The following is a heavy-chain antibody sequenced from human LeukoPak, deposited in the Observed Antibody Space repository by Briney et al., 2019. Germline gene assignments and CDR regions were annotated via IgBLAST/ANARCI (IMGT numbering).Heavy chain of an antibody. V-gene: IGHV3-30*18. Sequence: GGSLRLSCAASGFTFSSYGMHWVRQAPGKGLEWVAVISYDGSNKYYADSVKGRFTISRDNSKNTLYLQMNSLRAEDTAVYYCAKVYGEGLYYFDYWGQGTLVTVSS. J-gene: IGHJ4*02. CDR2: ISYDGSNK. D-gene: IGHD4-17*01. CDR3: AKVYGEGLYYFDY. CDR1: GFTFSSYG.